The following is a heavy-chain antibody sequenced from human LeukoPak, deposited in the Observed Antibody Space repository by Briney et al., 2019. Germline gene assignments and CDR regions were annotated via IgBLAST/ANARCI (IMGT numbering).Heavy chain of an antibody. Sequence: SETLSLTCTVSGGSLSSYYWSWIRQPPGKGLEWIGYIYTSGSTNYNPSLKSRVTISVDTSKNQFSLKLSSVTAADTAVYYCARSSTPGVAFDYWSQGTLVTVSS. CDR3: ARSSTPGVAFDY. J-gene: IGHJ4*02. V-gene: IGHV4-4*09. CDR1: GGSLSSYY. D-gene: IGHD5/OR15-5a*01. CDR2: IYTSGST.